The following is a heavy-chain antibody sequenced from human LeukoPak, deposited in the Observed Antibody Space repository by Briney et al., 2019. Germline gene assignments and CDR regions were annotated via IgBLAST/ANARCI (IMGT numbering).Heavy chain of an antibody. CDR3: ARESYDFWSGYYSGNWFDP. CDR2: IYYSGST. D-gene: IGHD3-3*01. CDR1: GGSISSGGYY. Sequence: SQTLSLTCTVSGGSISSGGYYWSWIRQHPGKGLEWIGYIYYSGSTYYNPSLKSRVTISVDTSKNQFSLKLSSVTAADTAVYYCARESYDFWSGYYSGNWFDPWGQGTLVTVSS. V-gene: IGHV4-31*03. J-gene: IGHJ5*02.